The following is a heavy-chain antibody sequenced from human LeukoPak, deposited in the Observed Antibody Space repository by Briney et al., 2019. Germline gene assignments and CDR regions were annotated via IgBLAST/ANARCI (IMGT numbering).Heavy chain of an antibody. CDR2: ISGSGGST. D-gene: IGHD5-18*01. J-gene: IGHJ4*02. CDR1: GFTFSSYA. V-gene: IGHV3-23*01. Sequence: GGSLRLSCAASGFTFSSYAMSWVRQAPGKGLEWVSAISGSGGSTYYADSVKGRFTISRDNAENSLYLQMSSLRAEDTAVYYCARGKAGVTALDYWGQGALVTVSS. CDR3: ARGKAGVTALDY.